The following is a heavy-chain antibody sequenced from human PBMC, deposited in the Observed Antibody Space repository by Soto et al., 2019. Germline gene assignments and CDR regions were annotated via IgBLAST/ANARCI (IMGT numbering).Heavy chain of an antibody. D-gene: IGHD5-12*01. Sequence: PSETLSLTCAVYGGSFSGYYWSWIRQPPGKGLEWIGEINHSGSTNYNPSLKSRVTISVDTSKNQFSLKLSSVTAADTAVYYCARLGGYDHYYMDFWGKGTTVIVSS. CDR2: INHSGST. CDR3: ARLGGYDHYYMDF. CDR1: GGSFSGYY. V-gene: IGHV4-34*01. J-gene: IGHJ6*03.